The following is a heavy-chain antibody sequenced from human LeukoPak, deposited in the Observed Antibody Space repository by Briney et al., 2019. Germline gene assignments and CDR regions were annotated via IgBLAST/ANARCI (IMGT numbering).Heavy chain of an antibody. CDR2: IYYSGST. D-gene: IGHD6-19*01. J-gene: IGHJ4*02. V-gene: IGHV4-39*01. Sequence: SETLSLTCTVSGGSISSSSYYWGWIRQPPGKGLAWIGNIYYSGSTYYNPSLKRRITISVDTSRNQFSLKLSSVTAADTAVYYCARRGAWLAIDYWGQGTLVTVSS. CDR1: GGSISSSSYY. CDR3: ARRGAWLAIDY.